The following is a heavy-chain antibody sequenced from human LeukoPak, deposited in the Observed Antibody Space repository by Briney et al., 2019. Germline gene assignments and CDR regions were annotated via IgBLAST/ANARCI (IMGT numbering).Heavy chain of an antibody. V-gene: IGHV4-39*07. J-gene: IGHJ4*02. D-gene: IGHD5-18*01. Sequence: PSETLSLTCTVSGGSISSSSYYWGWIRQPPGKGLEWIGYMYDNLMTKDNPALKSRLTLSADTSKSQFSLRLSAVTAADTATYYCATIKRGSIFGYFDFWGQGILVTVSS. CDR3: ATIKRGSIFGYFDF. CDR1: GGSISSSSYY. CDR2: MYDNLMT.